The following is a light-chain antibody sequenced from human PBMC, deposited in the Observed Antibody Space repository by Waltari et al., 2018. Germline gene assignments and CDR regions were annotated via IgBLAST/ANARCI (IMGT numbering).Light chain of an antibody. CDR1: QSVGSAD. Sequence: EIVLAQSPDILSLSPGERETFSCRASQSVGSADLTWYQQKTGQAPRLLIFGASNRATGIPDRFSGSGSGTDFTLTISRLEPEDLAVYYCQHYGTSFPVTFGQGTRLEIK. V-gene: IGKV3-20*01. J-gene: IGKJ5*01. CDR2: GAS. CDR3: QHYGTSFPVT.